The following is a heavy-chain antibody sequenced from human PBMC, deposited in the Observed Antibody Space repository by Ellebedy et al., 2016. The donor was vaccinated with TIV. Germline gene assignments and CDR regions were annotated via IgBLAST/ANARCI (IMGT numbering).Heavy chain of an antibody. D-gene: IGHD1-26*01. Sequence: GESLKISCAASGFIFSTYGMHWVRQAPGKGLEWVAVTSYDGSQKYYADSVKGRFTISRDNSKNTVFLQMNSLRAEDTSVYYCARDVGGIYYYGMDVWGQGTTVVVSS. CDR3: ARDVGGIYYYGMDV. V-gene: IGHV3-30*03. J-gene: IGHJ6*02. CDR1: GFIFSTYG. CDR2: TSYDGSQK.